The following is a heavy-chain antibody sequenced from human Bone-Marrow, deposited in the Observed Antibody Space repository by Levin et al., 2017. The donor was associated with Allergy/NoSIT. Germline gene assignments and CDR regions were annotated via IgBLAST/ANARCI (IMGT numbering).Heavy chain of an antibody. Sequence: PGGSLRLSCTVSGGSIINTSYYWGWIRQPPGKGLEWIGTLYYSGTTYYKPSLWSRVTISVDTSKNQFSLRLTSLTAADTAVYYCASGPADAYHMDVWGTGTTVTVSS. J-gene: IGHJ6*03. V-gene: IGHV4-39*01. CDR2: LYYSGTT. D-gene: IGHD5-24*01. CDR1: GGSIINTSYY. CDR3: ASGPADAYHMDV.